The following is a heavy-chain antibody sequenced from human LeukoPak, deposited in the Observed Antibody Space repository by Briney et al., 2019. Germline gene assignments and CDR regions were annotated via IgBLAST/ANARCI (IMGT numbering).Heavy chain of an antibody. V-gene: IGHV3-23*01. Sequence: GGSLRLSCAASGFTFSNFAMIWVRQAQGKGLEWVSAISGSGDKTHYADSVKGRFTISRDNSKSVLYMQLNNLRLEDTAVYYCGEGHWGRGTLGTVSA. CDR2: ISGSGDKT. CDR1: GFTFSNFA. CDR3: GEGH. J-gene: IGHJ4*02.